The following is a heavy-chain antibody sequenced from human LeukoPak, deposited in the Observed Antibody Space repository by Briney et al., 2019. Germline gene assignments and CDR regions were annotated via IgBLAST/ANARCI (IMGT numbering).Heavy chain of an antibody. D-gene: IGHD3-22*01. V-gene: IGHV3-48*04. CDR1: GFTFSVYN. J-gene: IGHJ1*01. CDR2: ISSDSSTI. Sequence: GGSLRLSCAASGFTFSVYNMNWVRQAPGKGLEWISYISSDSSTIYYADSVKGRFTISRDNAKNSLYLQMTSLRAEDTAVYYCAISAPNYYDSSGFYSYFQHWGQGTLVTVSS. CDR3: AISAPNYYDSSGFYSYFQH.